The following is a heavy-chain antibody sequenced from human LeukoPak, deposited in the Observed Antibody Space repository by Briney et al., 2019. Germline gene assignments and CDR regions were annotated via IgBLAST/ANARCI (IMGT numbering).Heavy chain of an antibody. J-gene: IGHJ3*02. V-gene: IGHV3-30*02. D-gene: IGHD3-10*01. CDR2: IRYDGSNK. Sequence: AGGSLRLSCAASGFTFSSYGMHWVRQAPGKGLEWVAFIRYDGSNKYYADSVKGRFTISRDNSKNTLYPQMNSLRAEDTAVYYCAKDQSRFGEVLDAFDIWGQGTMVTVSS. CDR3: AKDQSRFGEVLDAFDI. CDR1: GFTFSSYG.